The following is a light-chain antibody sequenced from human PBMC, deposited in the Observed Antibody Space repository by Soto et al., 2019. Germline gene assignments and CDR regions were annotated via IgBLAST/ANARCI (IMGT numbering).Light chain of an antibody. J-gene: IGKJ1*01. CDR1: QSINSN. CDR3: QQYSTWPGWT. Sequence: EVVMTQSPAALSVSPGERATLSCRASQSINSNFAWYQQKPGQAPRLLIYGASTMATGIPARFSGTGSGTEFALTISRPKSEDFAVYYCQQYSTWPGWTVGQGARVEIK. V-gene: IGKV3-15*01. CDR2: GAS.